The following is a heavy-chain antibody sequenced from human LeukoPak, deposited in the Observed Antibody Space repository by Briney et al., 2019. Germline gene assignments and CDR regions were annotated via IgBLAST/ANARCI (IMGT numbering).Heavy chain of an antibody. CDR3: ARDSLANYYDSSGYCDY. Sequence: GGSLRLSCAASGFTFSSYGMHWVRQAPGKGLEWVAVISYDGSNKYYADPVKGRFTISRDNAKNSLYLQMNSLRAEDTAVYYCARDSLANYYDSSGYCDYWGQGTLVTVSS. D-gene: IGHD3-22*01. CDR1: GFTFSSYG. CDR2: ISYDGSNK. V-gene: IGHV3-30*03. J-gene: IGHJ4*02.